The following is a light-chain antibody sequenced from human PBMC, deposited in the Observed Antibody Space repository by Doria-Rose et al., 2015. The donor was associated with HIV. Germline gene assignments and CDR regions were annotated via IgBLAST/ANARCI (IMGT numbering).Light chain of an antibody. V-gene: IGKV3-20*01. Sequence: EIVLIQSPGTLSLSPGERATLSCRASQSVSANYLAWYQQRPGQSPRLLIYGASSRATDIPDRFSGSGSGTDFTLTISRLEPEDFAVYYCHQYASSRTFGQGTKVEIK. CDR3: HQYASSRT. CDR1: QSVSANY. CDR2: GAS. J-gene: IGKJ1*01.